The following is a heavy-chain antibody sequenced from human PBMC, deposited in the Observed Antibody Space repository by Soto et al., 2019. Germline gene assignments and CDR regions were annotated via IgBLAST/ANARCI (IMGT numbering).Heavy chain of an antibody. V-gene: IGHV4-31*03. CDR3: ARDRVHPRYGMDV. CDR1: GGSISSGGYY. CDR2: IYYCGST. J-gene: IGHJ6*04. Sequence: PTETLSLTCTVSGGSISSGGYYWSWIRQHPGKGLEWIGYIYYCGSTYYNPSLKSRVTISVDTSKNQFSLKLSSVTAADTAVYYCARDRVHPRYGMDVWGERTTVTVSS. D-gene: IGHD3-10*01.